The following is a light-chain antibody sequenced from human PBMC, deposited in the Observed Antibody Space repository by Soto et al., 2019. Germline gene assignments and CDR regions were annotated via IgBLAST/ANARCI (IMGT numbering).Light chain of an antibody. CDR1: RNVLYTSNTKNY. V-gene: IGKV4-1*01. Sequence: DIVMTQSPDFLTVSLGERATINCKSSRNVLYTSNTKNYLAWYQQKPGQPPKLLIYWASTRESGVPDRFSGSGSGTDFTLTISSLQAEDGAVYYCQQYYSAPWTFGQGTKVDIK. CDR2: WAS. J-gene: IGKJ1*01. CDR3: QQYYSAPWT.